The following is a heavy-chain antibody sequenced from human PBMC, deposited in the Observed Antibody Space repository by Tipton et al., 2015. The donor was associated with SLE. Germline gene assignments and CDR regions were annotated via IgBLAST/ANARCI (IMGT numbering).Heavy chain of an antibody. CDR1: GGTFSSFA. D-gene: IGHD3-22*01. J-gene: IGHJ6*02. Sequence: QLVQSGPEVKKPGSSVKVSCKASGGTFSSFAINWVRQAPGQGLEWLAGIIPIVRTTDYAQKFQGRVTLTADESTGTAYMEMSGLRSEDTAVYYCARLGYYDSGSRNYHYYGMDVWGQGTTVTVSS. CDR3: ARLGYYDSGSRNYHYYGMDV. CDR2: IIPIVRTT. V-gene: IGHV1-69*01.